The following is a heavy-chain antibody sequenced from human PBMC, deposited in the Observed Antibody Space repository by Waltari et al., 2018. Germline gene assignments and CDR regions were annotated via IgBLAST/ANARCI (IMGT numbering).Heavy chain of an antibody. J-gene: IGHJ3*01. Sequence: QVQLQESGPGLVKPSETLSLTCTLSGSFYYLSWIRQPPGKGLECLGYASYSGSTYYNPSLQSRVTILVGSSRNQFSLQLSSVTAADTAVYYCATLGARYSNAFDVGGQGTMVTVSS. CDR3: ATLGARYSNAFDV. D-gene: IGHD2-15*01. V-gene: IGHV4-59*08. CDR2: ASYSGST. CDR1: GSFYY.